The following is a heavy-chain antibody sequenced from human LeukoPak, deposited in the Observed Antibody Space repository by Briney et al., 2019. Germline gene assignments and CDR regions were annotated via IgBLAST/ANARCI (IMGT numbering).Heavy chain of an antibody. CDR1: EFTFSIYW. Sequence: GGSLRLSCAASEFTFSIYWMSWVRQAPGKGLEWEANIKQDGSENYYVDSVKGRFTISRDNAKNSLYLQMNSLRAEDTAVYYCARFYGDYFDNWGQGTLVTVSS. CDR3: ARFYGDYFDN. CDR2: IKQDGSEN. V-gene: IGHV3-7*01. J-gene: IGHJ4*02. D-gene: IGHD4-17*01.